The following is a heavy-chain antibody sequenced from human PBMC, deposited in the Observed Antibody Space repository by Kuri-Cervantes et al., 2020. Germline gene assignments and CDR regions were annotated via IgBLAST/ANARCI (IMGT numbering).Heavy chain of an antibody. V-gene: IGHV4-34*01. Sequence: GSLRLSCAVYGGSFSGYYWSWIRQPPGKGLEWIGEINHSGSTNYNPSLKSRVTISVDTSKNQFSLKLSSVTAADTAVYYCARHSAGPHPYQLLGLGWFDPWGQGTLVTVSS. D-gene: IGHD2-2*01. J-gene: IGHJ5*02. CDR1: GGSFSGYY. CDR2: INHSGST. CDR3: ARHSAGPHPYQLLGLGWFDP.